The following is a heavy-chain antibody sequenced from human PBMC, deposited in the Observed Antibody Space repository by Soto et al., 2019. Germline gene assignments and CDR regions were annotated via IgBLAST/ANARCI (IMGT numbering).Heavy chain of an antibody. Sequence: QLQLQESGPGLVKPSETLSLTCTVSSGSVTSTAYYWGWIRQPPGKGLEWIGSIYYGGSTYYNPPLKSRGTMSVDTSKNQLSLKVSSVSAADTAVFYCARLTVYRSNWYYLDHWGQGTLVTVSS. CDR1: SGSVTSTAYY. CDR2: IYYGGST. D-gene: IGHD6-13*01. V-gene: IGHV4-39*01. CDR3: ARLTVYRSNWYYLDH. J-gene: IGHJ4*02.